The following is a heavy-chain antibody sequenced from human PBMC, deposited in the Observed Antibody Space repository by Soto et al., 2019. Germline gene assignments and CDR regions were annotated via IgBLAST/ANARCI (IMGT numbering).Heavy chain of an antibody. Sequence: QVQLVESGGGVVQPGRSLRLSCAASGFTFSSYAMHWVRQAPGKGLEWVAVISYDGSNKYYEDYVKGRFTISRDNSKNTLYLQMTSLRAEDTAVYYCARAESSWGQGTMIAVSS. V-gene: IGHV3-30-3*01. CDR2: ISYDGSNK. CDR3: ARAESS. CDR1: GFTFSSYA. D-gene: IGHD3-22*01. J-gene: IGHJ4*02.